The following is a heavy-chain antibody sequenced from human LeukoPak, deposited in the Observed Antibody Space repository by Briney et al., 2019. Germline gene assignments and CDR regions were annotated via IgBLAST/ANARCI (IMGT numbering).Heavy chain of an antibody. V-gene: IGHV3-23*01. CDR3: AKVDPVWSGYYTVDY. Sequence: GGSLRLSCAASGFTFSSYAMSWVRQAPGKGLEWVSAISGSGGSTYYADSVKGRFTIPRDSSKNTLYLQMNSLRAEDTAVYYCAKVDPVWSGYYTVDYWGQGTLVTVSS. J-gene: IGHJ4*02. CDR2: ISGSGGST. CDR1: GFTFSSYA. D-gene: IGHD3-3*01.